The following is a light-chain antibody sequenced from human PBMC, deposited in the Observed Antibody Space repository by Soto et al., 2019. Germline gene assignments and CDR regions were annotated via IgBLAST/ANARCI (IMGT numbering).Light chain of an antibody. J-gene: IGLJ2*01. CDR3: QSYDSSLSVSV. V-gene: IGLV1-40*01. Sequence: QSVLTQPPSVSAAPGQRVTISCTVSRSNIGSGNDGHWYQPLPGTAPKLLLYGNNNRTSGVPDRFPCSKSGSSASLSITGLQAEYEDDDDCQSYDSSLSVSVFGGGTKLTVL. CDR2: GNN. CDR1: RSNIGSGND.